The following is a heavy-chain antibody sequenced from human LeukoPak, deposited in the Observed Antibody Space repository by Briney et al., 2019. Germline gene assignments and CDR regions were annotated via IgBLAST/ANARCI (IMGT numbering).Heavy chain of an antibody. Sequence: ASVKVSCKATGYTFTSYGISWVRQAPGQGLEWTGWISAYNGNTNYAQKLQGRVTMTTDTSTSTAYMELRSLRSDDTAVYYCAKDHSRNTYYDILTGYARGPWFDPWGQGTLVTVSS. CDR3: AKDHSRNTYYDILTGYARGPWFDP. V-gene: IGHV1-18*01. CDR1: GYTFTSYG. D-gene: IGHD3-9*01. J-gene: IGHJ5*02. CDR2: ISAYNGNT.